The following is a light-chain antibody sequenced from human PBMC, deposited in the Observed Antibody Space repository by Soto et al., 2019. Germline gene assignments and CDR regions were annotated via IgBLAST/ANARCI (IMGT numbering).Light chain of an antibody. CDR3: QQYNTDSTLWT. J-gene: IGKJ1*01. CDR2: EAS. Sequence: DIHMTQSPSTLSASVGHRVAITCRASQSIGGRLAWYQVKPGKAPQLLIYEASTLETAVPLRFAGSGSGTEFTLTISSLQPDDFATYFCQQYNTDSTLWTFGQGTKVDIK. CDR1: QSIGGR. V-gene: IGKV1-5*03.